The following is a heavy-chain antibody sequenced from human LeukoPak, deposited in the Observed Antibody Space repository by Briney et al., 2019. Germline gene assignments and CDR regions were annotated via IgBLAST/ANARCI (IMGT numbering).Heavy chain of an antibody. CDR3: XXXXXXXXXXXXWGXYRHSPDY. Sequence: PSETLSLNCTVSGGSISSSSYYWGWLRQPPGKGLEWIGSIYYSGSTYYNPSLKSRVTISVDTSKNQFSLKLSSVTAADTAVDXXXXXXXXXXXXXXWGXYRHSPDYWGQGTLVTVSS. D-gene: IGHD3-16*02. CDR1: GGSISSSSYY. CDR2: IYYSGST. V-gene: IGHV4-39*03. J-gene: IGHJ4*02.